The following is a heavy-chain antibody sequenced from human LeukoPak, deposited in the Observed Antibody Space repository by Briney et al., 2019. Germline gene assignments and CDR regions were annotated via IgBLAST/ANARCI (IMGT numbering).Heavy chain of an antibody. Sequence: GGSLRLSCSASGFTFSSYAMHWVRQAPGKGLEYVSAISSNGSSTYYADSVKGRFTISRDNSKNTLYLQMSSLRAEDTAVYYCVKGQRYYDSSGYYSIEYFQHWGQGTLVTVSS. J-gene: IGHJ1*01. CDR3: VKGQRYYDSSGYYSIEYFQH. CDR2: ISSNGSST. D-gene: IGHD3-22*01. CDR1: GFTFSSYA. V-gene: IGHV3-64D*09.